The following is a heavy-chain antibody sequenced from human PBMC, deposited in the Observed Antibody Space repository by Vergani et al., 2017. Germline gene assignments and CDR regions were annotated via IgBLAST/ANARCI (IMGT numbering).Heavy chain of an antibody. D-gene: IGHD4-23*01. Sequence: EVQLVESGGGLVKPGGSLRLSCAASGFTFSSYSMNWVRQAPGKGLEWVSSISSSSSYIDYADSVKGRFTISRDHAKNSLYLQMNSLRAEDTAVYYCARDPSATVVTYDYWGQGSLVTVSS. V-gene: IGHV3-21*01. J-gene: IGHJ4*02. CDR2: ISSSSSYI. CDR1: GFTFSSYS. CDR3: ARDPSATVVTYDY.